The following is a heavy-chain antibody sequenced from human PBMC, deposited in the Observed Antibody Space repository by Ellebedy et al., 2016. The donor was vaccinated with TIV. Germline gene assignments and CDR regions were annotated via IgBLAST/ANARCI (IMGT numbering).Heavy chain of an antibody. CDR1: GGTFSSYG. CDR3: ARVANHMIVVAHLDY. D-gene: IGHD3-22*01. V-gene: IGHV1-18*01. CDR2: ISAYNGNT. J-gene: IGHJ4*02. Sequence: ASVKVSCKASGGTFSSYGISWVRQAPGQGLEWMGWISAYNGNTNYAQKLQGRVTMTTDTSTSTAYMELRSLRSDDTAVYYCARVANHMIVVAHLDYWGQGTLVTVSS.